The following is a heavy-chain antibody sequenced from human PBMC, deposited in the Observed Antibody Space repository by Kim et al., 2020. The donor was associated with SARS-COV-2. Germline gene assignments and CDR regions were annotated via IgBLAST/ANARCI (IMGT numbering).Heavy chain of an antibody. D-gene: IGHD3-10*01. J-gene: IGHJ4*02. Sequence: ASVKVSCKASGYSFSDYYLLWLRQAPGQGPELMGWIFPKVGTKFFSWKFQDRVTLTTDTSINTAYLELSRLTSDDTAVYYCMRGVPLQPGDPDTPYWGQGTQVTVSS. CDR3: MRGVPLQPGDPDTPY. CDR1: GYSFSDYY. V-gene: IGHV1-2*02. CDR2: IFPKVGTK.